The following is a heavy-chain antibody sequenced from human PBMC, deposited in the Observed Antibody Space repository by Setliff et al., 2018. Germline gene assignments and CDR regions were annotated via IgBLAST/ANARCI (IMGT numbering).Heavy chain of an antibody. CDR1: GFTFSTYS. Sequence: PGGSLRLSCAASGFTFSTYSMSWVRQAPGKGPQWVSAISGDSLYIYYTDSVKGRFTISRDNAKNSLYLQMNSLRAEDTAVYYCARDQGSYGYRAFDFWGQGTLVTVSS. D-gene: IGHD5-18*01. J-gene: IGHJ4*02. CDR3: ARDQGSYGYRAFDF. V-gene: IGHV3-21*01. CDR2: ISGDSLYI.